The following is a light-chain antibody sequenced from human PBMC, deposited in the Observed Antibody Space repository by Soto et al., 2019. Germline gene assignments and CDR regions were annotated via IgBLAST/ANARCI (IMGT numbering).Light chain of an antibody. CDR2: GAS. Sequence: EIVLTQSPGTLSLSPGERATLSCRASQSVSSSYLAWYQQKPGQAPRLLIYGASSRATGIPDRFSGSGSGTDFTLTISRLESEDFAVYYCLQYGSSVRTFGQGTKVEIK. CDR3: LQYGSSVRT. V-gene: IGKV3-20*01. J-gene: IGKJ1*01. CDR1: QSVSSSY.